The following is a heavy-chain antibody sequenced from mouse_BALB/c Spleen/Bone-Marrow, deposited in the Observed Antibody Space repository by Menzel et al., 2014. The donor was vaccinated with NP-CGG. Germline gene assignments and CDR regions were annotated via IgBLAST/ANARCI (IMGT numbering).Heavy chain of an antibody. CDR1: GYTFTDYV. CDR3: ARERSDGYWYFDV. J-gene: IGHJ1*01. Sequence: VQLQQSGSELVKPGASVKLSCKASGYTFTDYVISWVKQRTGQGLEWIGEIYPGSGSTYYNEKFKGKATLTADKSSNTAYMQLSSLTSEDSAVYFCARERSDGYWYFDVWGAGTTVTVSS. CDR2: IYPGSGST. V-gene: IGHV1-81*01. D-gene: IGHD2-3*01.